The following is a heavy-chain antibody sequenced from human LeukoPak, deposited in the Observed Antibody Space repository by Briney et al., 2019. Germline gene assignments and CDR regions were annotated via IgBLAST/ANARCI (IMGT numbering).Heavy chain of an antibody. CDR1: GGSISSSSYY. V-gene: IGHV4-39*01. D-gene: IGHD2-15*01. J-gene: IGHJ5*02. Sequence: PSETLSLTCTVSGGSISSSSYYWGWIRQPPGKGLEWIGSIYYSGSTYYNPSLKSRVTISVDTSKNQFSLKLSSVTAADTAVYYCASTGPDEYCSGGSCYDWFDPWGQGTLVTVSS. CDR2: IYYSGST. CDR3: ASTGPDEYCSGGSCYDWFDP.